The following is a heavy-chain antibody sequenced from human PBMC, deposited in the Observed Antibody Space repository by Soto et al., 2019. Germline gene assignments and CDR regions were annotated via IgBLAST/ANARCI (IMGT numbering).Heavy chain of an antibody. J-gene: IGHJ4*02. CDR1: GFTFSTYA. D-gene: IGHD3-16*01. V-gene: IGHV3-23*01. Sequence: EVLLLESGGDLVQPGGSLRLSCAASGFTFSTYAMSWVRQAPGKGLEWVSAISGSGGGTYYADSVKGRFTISRDNSKSTLYLQMNSLRAEGTAVYYCVKGGGPPTYYFDYWGQGTLVTVSS. CDR3: VKGGGPPTYYFDY. CDR2: ISGSGGGT.